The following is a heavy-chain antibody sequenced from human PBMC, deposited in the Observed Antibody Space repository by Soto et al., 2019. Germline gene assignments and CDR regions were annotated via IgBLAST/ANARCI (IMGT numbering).Heavy chain of an antibody. D-gene: IGHD6-6*01. CDR1: GGSISSGGYY. CDR2: IYYSGST. CDR3: ARVFWGQLVPLLDY. Sequence: SETLSLTCTVSGGSISSGGYYWSWIRQHPGKGLEWIGYIYYSGSTYYNPSLKSRVTISVDTSKNQFSLKLSSVTAADTAVYYCARVFWGQLVPLLDYWGQGTLVTVSS. V-gene: IGHV4-31*03. J-gene: IGHJ4*02.